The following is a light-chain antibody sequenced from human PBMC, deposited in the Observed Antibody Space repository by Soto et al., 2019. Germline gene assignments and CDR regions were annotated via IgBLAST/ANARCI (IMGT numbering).Light chain of an antibody. CDR1: NRDVGTHNY. CDR3: FSYAGGSTFV. V-gene: IGLV2-8*01. CDR2: DVV. Sequence: QSVRTQPPSASGSPGQSVTISCTGTNRDVGTHNYVSWYQQYPGKAPKLLIYDVVKRPSGIPHRFSGSKSGNTASLTVSGLQADDEADYYCFSYAGGSTFVFGTGTKVTVL. J-gene: IGLJ1*01.